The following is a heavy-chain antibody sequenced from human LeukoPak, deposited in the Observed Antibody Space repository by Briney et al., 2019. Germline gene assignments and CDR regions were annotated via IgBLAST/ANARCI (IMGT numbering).Heavy chain of an antibody. Sequence: SETLSLTCTVSGGSISSYYWSWIRRPPGKGLEWIGYIYYSGSTNYNPSLKSRVTISVDTSKNQFSLKLSSVTAADTAVYYCARVGEDGYNTFDYWRQGTLVTVSS. V-gene: IGHV4-59*01. CDR1: GGSISSYY. CDR2: IYYSGST. CDR3: ARVGEDGYNTFDY. D-gene: IGHD5-24*01. J-gene: IGHJ4*02.